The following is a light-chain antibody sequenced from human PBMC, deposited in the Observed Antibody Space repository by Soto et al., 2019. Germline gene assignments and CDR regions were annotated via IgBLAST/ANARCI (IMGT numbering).Light chain of an antibody. CDR2: ATS. J-gene: IGKJ3*01. V-gene: IGKV1-6*01. Sequence: AIQMTQSPSSLSASVGERVTITCRASQGIRNDLGWYQQKPGKAPRLLIFATSTLHSGVPSRFSGSGFGTDFTLTISSLQPEDVATYYCLQDYSYPRTFGPGTKVDLK. CDR1: QGIRND. CDR3: LQDYSYPRT.